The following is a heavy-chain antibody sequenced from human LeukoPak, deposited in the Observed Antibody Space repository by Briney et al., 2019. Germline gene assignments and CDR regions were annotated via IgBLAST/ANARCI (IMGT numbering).Heavy chain of an antibody. D-gene: IGHD5-12*01. CDR3: AKDQLGVATITFYFDY. CDR1: GFTFSSYE. V-gene: IGHV3-48*03. CDR2: ISSSGSTI. Sequence: GGSLRLSCAASGFTFSSYEMNWVRQAPGKGLEWVSYISSSGSTIYYADSVKGRFTISRDNSKNTLYLQMNSLRAEDTAVYYCAKDQLGVATITFYFDYWGQGTLVTVSS. J-gene: IGHJ4*02.